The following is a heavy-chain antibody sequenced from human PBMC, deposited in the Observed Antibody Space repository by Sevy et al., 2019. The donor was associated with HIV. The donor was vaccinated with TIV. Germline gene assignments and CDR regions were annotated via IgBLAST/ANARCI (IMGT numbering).Heavy chain of an antibody. CDR1: GFSFSGSD. J-gene: IGHJ5*02. CDR3: VRGLQTHCDRTACPLDH. CDR2: IGTLGDT. Sequence: GGSLRLSCAGYGFSFSGSDMHWVRQPTGKGLEWISSIGTLGDTFYADSVKGRFTISRDNAKSSLYLEMSSLRAGDMALYYCVRGLQTHCDRTACPLDHWGQGTLVTVSS. D-gene: IGHD2-21*01. V-gene: IGHV3-13*01.